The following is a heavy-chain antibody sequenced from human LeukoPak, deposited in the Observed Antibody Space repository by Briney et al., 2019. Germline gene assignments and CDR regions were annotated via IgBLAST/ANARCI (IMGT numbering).Heavy chain of an antibody. Sequence: SETLSLTCAVYGGSFSHYYWSWIRQSPRTGLEWIAEINDGGTINYNPSLMSRVTISLDKSKNQFSLKLSSATAADTAVYYCARRWNYGRNYYIDVWGKGATVSVSS. V-gene: IGHV4-34*01. CDR1: GGSFSHYY. D-gene: IGHD1-7*01. J-gene: IGHJ6*03. CDR3: ARRWNYGRNYYIDV. CDR2: INDGGTI.